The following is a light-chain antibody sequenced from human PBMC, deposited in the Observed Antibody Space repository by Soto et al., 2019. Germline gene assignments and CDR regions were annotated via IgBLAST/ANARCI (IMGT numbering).Light chain of an antibody. CDR1: QSVTSTY. Sequence: EVVVTQSPGTLSLSPGERATLARRASQSVTSTYFAWYQQKPGQAPRLLIYGGTSRATGIPDRFSGSGYGTEFTLTISRLEPEDFAVYYCQQYGGSTRTFGQGTKVDI. V-gene: IGKV3-20*01. CDR3: QQYGGSTRT. CDR2: GGT. J-gene: IGKJ1*01.